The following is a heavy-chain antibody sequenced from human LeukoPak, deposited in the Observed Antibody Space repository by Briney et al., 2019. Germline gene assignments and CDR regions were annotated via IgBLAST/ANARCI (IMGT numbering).Heavy chain of an antibody. D-gene: IGHD1-26*01. Sequence: ASVKVSCKASGYTFIAYYMHWVRQAPGQGLEWMGWINPNSGGTNYAQKFQGRVTMTRDTSISTAYMDLSRLRSDDTAVYYCARVVVGSTTYGYWGQGTLVTVSS. CDR2: INPNSGGT. CDR1: GYTFIAYY. V-gene: IGHV1-2*02. J-gene: IGHJ4*02. CDR3: ARVVVGSTTYGY.